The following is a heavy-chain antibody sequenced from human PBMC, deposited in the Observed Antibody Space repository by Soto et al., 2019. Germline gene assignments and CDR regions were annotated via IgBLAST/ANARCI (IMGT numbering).Heavy chain of an antibody. CDR1: GGSISSSSYY. CDR3: AIIVSPATVTSPLDAFDI. CDR2: IYYSGST. J-gene: IGHJ3*02. Sequence: PSETLSLTCTVSGGSISSSSYYWGWIRQPPGKGLEWIGSIYYSGSTYYNPSLKSRVTISVDTSKNQFSLKLSSVTAADTAVYYCAIIVSPATVTSPLDAFDIWGQGTMVTVSS. D-gene: IGHD4-17*01. V-gene: IGHV4-39*01.